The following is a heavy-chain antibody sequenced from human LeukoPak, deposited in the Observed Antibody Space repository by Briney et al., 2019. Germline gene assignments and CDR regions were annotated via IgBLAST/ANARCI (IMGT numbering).Heavy chain of an antibody. CDR3: ARGGRYGDY. V-gene: IGHV3-74*01. J-gene: IGHJ4*02. Sequence: GGSLRLSCAASGFTFTRYWMNWVRQTPGNGLVWVSRVNPDGSSTTYGDSVKGRFTSSRDNAKNTLYLQMNSLRVEDTAVYYCARGGRYGDYWGQGILVTVSS. CDR1: GFTFTRYW. CDR2: VNPDGSST. D-gene: IGHD3-16*01.